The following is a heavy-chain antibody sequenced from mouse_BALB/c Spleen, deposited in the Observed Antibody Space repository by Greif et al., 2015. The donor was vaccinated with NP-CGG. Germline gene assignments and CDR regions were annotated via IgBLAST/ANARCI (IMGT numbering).Heavy chain of an antibody. CDR1: GYTFTDYY. CDR3: ARRTGTEAMDY. Sequence: VQLQQSGPELVKPGASVKISCKASGYTFTDYYINWVNQKPGQGLEWIGWIYPGSGNTKYNEKFKGKATLTVDTSSSTAHMQFSSLTSEDTAVYFCARRTGTEAMDYWGQGTSVTVSS. J-gene: IGHJ4*01. V-gene: IGHV1-84*02. CDR2: IYPGSGNT. D-gene: IGHD4-1*01.